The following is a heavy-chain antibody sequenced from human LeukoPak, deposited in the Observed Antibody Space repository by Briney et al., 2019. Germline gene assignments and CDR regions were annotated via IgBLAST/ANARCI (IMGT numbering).Heavy chain of an antibody. Sequence: PGRSLRLSCAASGFTVRNNHMSWVRQAPGKGLEWVSVIDSRDNTYHADSVKGRFTISRHTSKNTLYLQMNSLRAEDTAVYYCARESTPLRGAFDPWGPGTLVTVSS. CDR1: GFTVRNNH. V-gene: IGHV3-53*04. J-gene: IGHJ5*02. CDR3: ARESTPLRGAFDP. CDR2: IDSRDNT. D-gene: IGHD5-24*01.